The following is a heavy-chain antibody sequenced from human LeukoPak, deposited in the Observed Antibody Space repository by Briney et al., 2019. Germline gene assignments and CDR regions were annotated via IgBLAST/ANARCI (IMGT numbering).Heavy chain of an antibody. CDR3: TRDAGTYNWLDP. D-gene: IGHD1-26*01. J-gene: IGHJ5*02. Sequence: GGSLRLSCAASGFTFSDCSIHWVRQASGKGLEWVGLIDKKTKNYETAYAESVRGRFTISRDDSKNTACLQMDSLEIEDTALYYCTRDAGTYNWLDPWGQGTLVTFST. CDR2: IDKKTKNYET. CDR1: GFTFSDCS. V-gene: IGHV3-73*01.